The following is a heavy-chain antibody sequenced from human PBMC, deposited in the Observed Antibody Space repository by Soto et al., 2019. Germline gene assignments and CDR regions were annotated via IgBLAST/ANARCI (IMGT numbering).Heavy chain of an antibody. V-gene: IGHV3-7*05. CDR2: IKQDGSEK. CDR3: ARGYGSGSYYMPYYYGMDV. D-gene: IGHD3-10*01. Sequence: GGSLRLSCAASGFTFSSYWMSWVRQAPGKGLEWVANIKQDGSEKYYVDSVKGRFTISRDNAKNSLYLQMNSLRAEDTAVYYCARGYGSGSYYMPYYYGMDVWGQGTTVTVSS. J-gene: IGHJ6*02. CDR1: GFTFSSYW.